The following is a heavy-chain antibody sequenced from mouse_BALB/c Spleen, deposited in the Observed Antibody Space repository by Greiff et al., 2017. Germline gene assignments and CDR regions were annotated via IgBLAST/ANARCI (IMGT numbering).Heavy chain of an antibody. Sequence: DVMLVESGGGLVQPGGSRKLSCAASGFTFSSFGMHWVRQAPEKGLEWVAYISSGSSTIYYADTVKGRFTISRDNPKNTLFLQMTSLRSEDTAMYYCARSGVRRDYYAMDYWGQGTSVTVSS. J-gene: IGHJ4*01. CDR1: GFTFSSFG. CDR2: ISSGSSTI. V-gene: IGHV5-17*02. D-gene: IGHD2-14*01. CDR3: ARSGVRRDYYAMDY.